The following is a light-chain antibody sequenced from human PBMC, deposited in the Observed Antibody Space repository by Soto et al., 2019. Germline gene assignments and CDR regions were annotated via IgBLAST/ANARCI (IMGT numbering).Light chain of an antibody. Sequence: QYALTQPASVSGSPGQSITISCTGTSSDVGGYSYVSWYQQHPGKAPKLMIYDVSNRPSGVSNRFSGSKSVNTASLTISGLQAEDEADYYCSSYTSSSTLVFGGGTKLTVL. CDR3: SSYTSSSTLV. J-gene: IGLJ2*01. CDR2: DVS. CDR1: SSDVGGYSY. V-gene: IGLV2-14*01.